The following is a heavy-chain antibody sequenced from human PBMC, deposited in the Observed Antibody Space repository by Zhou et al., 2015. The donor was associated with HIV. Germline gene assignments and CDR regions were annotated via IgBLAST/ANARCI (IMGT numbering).Heavy chain of an antibody. J-gene: IGHJ4*02. D-gene: IGHD1-26*01. CDR3: ARDRMKWEPFDY. V-gene: IGHV3-7*01. CDR1: GFTFSDFY. Sequence: VQLVDSGGGLVKPGGSLRLSCAASGFTFSDFYMSWIRQAPGKGLEWVGSINVDESERSYVDSVKGRFSISKDIGRNSVSLQMDSLRVDDTAVYYCARDRMKWEPFDYWGQGTLVTVSS. CDR2: INVDESER.